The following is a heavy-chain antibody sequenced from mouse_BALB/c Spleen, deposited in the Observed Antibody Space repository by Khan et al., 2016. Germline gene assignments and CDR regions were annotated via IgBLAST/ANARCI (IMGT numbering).Heavy chain of an antibody. D-gene: IGHD4-1*01. CDR2: IWSGGST. Sequence: QVQLKESGPGLVQPSQSLSITCTVSGFSLTSYGVHWVRQSPGKGLEWLGVIWSGGSTAYNAAFMSRLSIITDNSKNQFFYKMNCLPADDTAIYCCANNWDWYFDDWGAGTTVTVSS. V-gene: IGHV2-5*01. CDR3: ANNWDWYFDD. J-gene: IGHJ1*01. CDR1: GFSLTSYG.